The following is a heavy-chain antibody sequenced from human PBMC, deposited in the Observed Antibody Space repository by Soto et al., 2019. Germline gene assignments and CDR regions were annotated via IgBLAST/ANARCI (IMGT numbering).Heavy chain of an antibody. V-gene: IGHV3-9*01. CDR2: ISWNSGSI. D-gene: IGHD1-26*01. Sequence: GGSLRLSCAASGFTFDDYAMHWVRQAPGKGLEWVSGISWNSGSIGYADSVKGRFIISRDNAKNSLYLQMNSLRAEDTALYYCAKDESGSYYNAFDIWGQGTMVTVSS. CDR3: AKDESGSYYNAFDI. CDR1: GFTFDDYA. J-gene: IGHJ3*02.